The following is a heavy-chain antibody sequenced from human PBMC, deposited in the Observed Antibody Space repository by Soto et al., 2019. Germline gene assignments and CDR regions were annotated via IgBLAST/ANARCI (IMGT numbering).Heavy chain of an antibody. CDR2: ILYDGSKK. D-gene: IGHD3-16*01. CDR1: GFTFSSYG. J-gene: IGHJ6*02. CDR3: AKRLEWGRHKGMDV. V-gene: IGHV3-30*18. Sequence: QVQLVESGGGVVQPGRSLRLSCAASGFTFSSYGMHWVRQAPGKGLEWVADILYDGSKKNYVDSVKGRFTISRDNSKNALYLEMNSLRVENTAVYHCAKRLEWGRHKGMDVWGPGTTVTVSS.